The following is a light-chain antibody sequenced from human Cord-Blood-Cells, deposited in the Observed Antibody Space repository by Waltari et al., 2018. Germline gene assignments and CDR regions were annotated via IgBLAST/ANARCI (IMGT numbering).Light chain of an antibody. CDR3: SSYTSSSTLV. J-gene: IGLJ1*01. V-gene: IGLV2-14*01. CDR2: EVS. Sequence: LTQPASVSGSPGQSITISCTGTSSDVGGYNYVSWYQQHPGKAPKLMIYEVSNRPSGVSNRFSGSKSGNTASLTISGLQAEDEADYYCSSYTSSSTLVFGTGTKVTVL. CDR1: SSDVGGYNY.